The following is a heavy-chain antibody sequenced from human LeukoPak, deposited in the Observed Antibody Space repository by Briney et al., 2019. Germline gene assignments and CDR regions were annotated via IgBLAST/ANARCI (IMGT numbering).Heavy chain of an antibody. Sequence: GGSLRLSCAASGFTVSSNYMSWVRQAPGKGLEWVSVIYSGGSTYYADSVKGRFTISRDNSQNTLYLQMNSLRAKDTAVYYCARDHDGYFDYWGQGTLVTVSS. J-gene: IGHJ4*02. CDR3: ARDHDGYFDY. D-gene: IGHD3-3*01. CDR2: IYSGGST. V-gene: IGHV3-66*01. CDR1: GFTVSSNY.